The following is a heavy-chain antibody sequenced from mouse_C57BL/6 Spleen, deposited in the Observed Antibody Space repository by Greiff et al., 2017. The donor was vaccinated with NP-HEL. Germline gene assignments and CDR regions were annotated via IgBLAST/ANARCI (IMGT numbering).Heavy chain of an antibody. D-gene: IGHD1-1*01. J-gene: IGHJ1*03. CDR3: ARSIPYYGSSYWYFDV. V-gene: IGHV1-53*01. CDR1: GYTFTSYW. Sequence: QVQLQQPGTELVKPGASVKLSCKASGYTFTSYWMHWVKQRPGQGLEWIGNINPSNGGTNYNEKFKSKATLTVDKSSSTAYMQLSSLTSEDSAVYYCARSIPYYGSSYWYFDVWGTGTTVTVSS. CDR2: INPSNGGT.